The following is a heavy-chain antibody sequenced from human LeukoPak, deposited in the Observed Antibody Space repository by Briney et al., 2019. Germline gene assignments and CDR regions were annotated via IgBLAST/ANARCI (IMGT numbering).Heavy chain of an antibody. Sequence: GGSLRLSCTASGFAFSSSWMHWVRQVPGKGLVWVSRINPDGSDTSCADSVKGRFTISRDNAKNTLYLQMNSLRAEDTAVYYCARDYCGGDCPADYWGQGTLVTVSS. CDR2: INPDGSDT. CDR3: ARDYCGGDCPADY. V-gene: IGHV3-74*01. CDR1: GFAFSSSW. D-gene: IGHD2-21*02. J-gene: IGHJ4*02.